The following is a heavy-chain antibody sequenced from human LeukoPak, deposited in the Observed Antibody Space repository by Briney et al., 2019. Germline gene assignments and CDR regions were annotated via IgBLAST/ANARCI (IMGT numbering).Heavy chain of an antibody. CDR3: TRSTGVAVAGTSSAY. CDR1: GFTFGDYA. Sequence: PGGSLRLSCTASGFTFGDYAMSWFRQAPGKGLEWVSTVTGSGSTTSYADSVKGRFTITRDNSKNTLSLQMNSLRAEDTAIYYCTRSTGVAVAGTSSAYWGQGTLVTVSS. J-gene: IGHJ4*02. V-gene: IGHV3-23*01. D-gene: IGHD6-19*01. CDR2: VTGSGSTT.